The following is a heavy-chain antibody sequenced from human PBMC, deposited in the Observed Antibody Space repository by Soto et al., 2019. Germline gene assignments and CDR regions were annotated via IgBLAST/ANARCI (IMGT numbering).Heavy chain of an antibody. V-gene: IGHV3-66*01. D-gene: IGHD2-15*01. CDR3: VREPRYCSGGSCSIMGDAFDI. J-gene: IGHJ3*02. Sequence: EVQLVESGGGLVQPGGSLRLSWVASGFTVTDIYMNWVGQAPGKGLEWVSVIYNEFTDYADSVRGRFSISTDSSKNALYLQMNSLRAEDSAVYYCVREPRYCSGGSCSIMGDAFDIWGQGKMVTVSS. CDR2: IYNEFT. CDR1: GFTVTDIY.